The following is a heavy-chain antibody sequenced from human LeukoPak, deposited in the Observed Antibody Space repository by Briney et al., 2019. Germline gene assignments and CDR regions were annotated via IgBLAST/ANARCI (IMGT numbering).Heavy chain of an antibody. J-gene: IGHJ4*02. CDR2: ISYDGSNK. Sequence: GRSLRLSCAASGFTFSSYGMHWVRQAPGKGLEWVAVISYDGSNKYYTDSVKGRFTISRDNSKNKLYLQMNSLRAEDPAVYYCAKGGGAYSSSWGANQIDYWGQGTLVTVSS. D-gene: IGHD6-13*01. CDR1: GFTFSSYG. CDR3: AKGGGAYSSSWGANQIDY. V-gene: IGHV3-30*18.